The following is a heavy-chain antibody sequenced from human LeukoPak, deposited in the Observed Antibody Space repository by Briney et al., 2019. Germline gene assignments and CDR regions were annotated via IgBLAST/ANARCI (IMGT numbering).Heavy chain of an antibody. V-gene: IGHV3-7*01. CDR1: GLTFSSSW. D-gene: IGHD5-18*01. CDR2: INPDGNKK. Sequence: GGSLRLSCAVSGLTFSSSWMDWVRQAPGKGLEWVASINPDGNKKYSADSVKGRFTISRDNAENSLYLQMNSLRVEGTAFYYCARDLAYSRLNYWGQGMLVTVSS. J-gene: IGHJ4*02. CDR3: ARDLAYSRLNY.